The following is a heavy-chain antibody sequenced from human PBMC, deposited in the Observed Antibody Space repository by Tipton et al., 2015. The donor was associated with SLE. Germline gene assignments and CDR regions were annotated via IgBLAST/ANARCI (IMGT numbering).Heavy chain of an antibody. CDR2: VYYSGTT. Sequence: TLSLTCTVSGDSISSHYWNWIRQPPGKGLEWIGYVYYSGTTSYNPSLNSRVTISVDTSKNQFSLKLTSVTAADTAVYYCARGFSSGYSHWYFDLWGRGTLVIVSS. J-gene: IGHJ2*01. D-gene: IGHD3-22*01. V-gene: IGHV4-59*11. CDR3: ARGFSSGYSHWYFDL. CDR1: GDSISSHY.